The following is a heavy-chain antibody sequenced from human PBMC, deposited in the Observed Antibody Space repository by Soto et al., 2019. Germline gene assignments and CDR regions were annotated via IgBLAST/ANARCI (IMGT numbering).Heavy chain of an antibody. J-gene: IGHJ6*03. CDR3: ATVTQYYYYIDV. Sequence: EVQLVESGGGLVQPGGSLRLSCAASGFIFSDQYMDWVRQAPGKGLEWVGRTRNKANRYTTEYAASVKGRFTISRDDSKHSLHLQMNSLKTEDTAVYYCATVTQYYYYIDVWGKGTTVTVSS. D-gene: IGHD1-20*01. CDR1: GFIFSDQY. V-gene: IGHV3-72*01. CDR2: TRNKANRYTT.